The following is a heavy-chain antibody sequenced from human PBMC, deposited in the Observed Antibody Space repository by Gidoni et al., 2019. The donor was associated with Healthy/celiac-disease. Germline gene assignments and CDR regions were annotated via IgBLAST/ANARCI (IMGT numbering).Heavy chain of an antibody. CDR3: ARVAPPRLLWFRELLGSVRFDY. V-gene: IGHV4-34*01. CDR1: GGSFSGYY. J-gene: IGHJ4*02. D-gene: IGHD3-10*01. CDR2: INHSGST. Sequence: QVQLQQWGAGLLKPSETLSLTCAVYGGSFSGYYWSWIRQPPGKGLEWIGEINHSGSTNYNPSLKSRVTISVDTSKNQFSLKLSSVTAADTAVYYCARVAPPRLLWFRELLGSVRFDYWGQGTLVTVSS.